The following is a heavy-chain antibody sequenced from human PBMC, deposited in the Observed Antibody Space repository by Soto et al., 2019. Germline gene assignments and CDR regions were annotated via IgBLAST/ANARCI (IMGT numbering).Heavy chain of an antibody. CDR1: GFRFSSYA. V-gene: IGHV3-30-3*01. CDR3: ARDGVGVVPAAIRFDY. CDR2: ISYDGSNK. Sequence: QVQLVESGGGVVQPGRSLRLSCATSGFRFSSYAIHWVRQAPGNGLDWVAVISYDGSNKNYADSVKGRFTISRDNSKNTVDLQMNSLRAEDTSVYYCARDGVGVVPAAIRFDYWGQGTLVTVSS. D-gene: IGHD2-2*01. J-gene: IGHJ4*02.